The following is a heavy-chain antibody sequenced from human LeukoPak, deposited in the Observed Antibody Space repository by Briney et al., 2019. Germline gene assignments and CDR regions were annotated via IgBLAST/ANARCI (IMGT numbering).Heavy chain of an antibody. J-gene: IGHJ4*02. CDR1: GYTLTVLS. V-gene: IGHV1-24*01. CDR3: ATILHSGLWFRELQLDY. Sequence: ASVKVSCKVSGYTLTVLSMHWVRQAPGKGLELMGGFDPEDGETIYAQKFQGRVTMTEYTSTDTAYMELSSLRSEDTAVYYCATILHSGLWFRELQLDYWGQGTLVTVSS. D-gene: IGHD3-10*01. CDR2: FDPEDGET.